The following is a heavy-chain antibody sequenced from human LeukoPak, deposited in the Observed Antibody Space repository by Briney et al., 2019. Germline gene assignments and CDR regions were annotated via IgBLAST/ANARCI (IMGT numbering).Heavy chain of an antibody. J-gene: IGHJ4*02. D-gene: IGHD3-9*01. CDR2: IYYSGST. CDR3: AREYYDILTGYPYFDY. Sequence: SETLSLTCTVSGGSISSYYWSWIRQPPGKGLEWIGSIYYSGSTYYNPSLKSRVTISVDTSKNQFSLKLSSVTAADTAVYYCAREYYDILTGYPYFDYWGQGTLVTVSS. V-gene: IGHV4-59*12. CDR1: GGSISSYY.